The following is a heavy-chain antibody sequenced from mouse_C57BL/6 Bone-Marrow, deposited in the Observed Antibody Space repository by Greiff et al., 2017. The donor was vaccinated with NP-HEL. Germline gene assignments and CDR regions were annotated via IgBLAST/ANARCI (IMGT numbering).Heavy chain of an antibody. Sequence: VQLQQPGAELVRPGSSVKLSCKASGYTFTSYWMDWVKQRPGQGLEWIGNIYPSDSETHYNQKFKDKATLTVDKSSSTAYMQLSSLTSEDSAVYYCARLLYYTFAYWGQGTLVTVSA. CDR2: IYPSDSET. CDR3: ARLLYYTFAY. D-gene: IGHD2-1*01. V-gene: IGHV1-61*01. J-gene: IGHJ3*01. CDR1: GYTFTSYW.